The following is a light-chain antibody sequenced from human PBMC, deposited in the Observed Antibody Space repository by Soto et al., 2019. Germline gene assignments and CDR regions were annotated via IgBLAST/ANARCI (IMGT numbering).Light chain of an antibody. CDR2: GAS. Sequence: EIVLTQSPGTLSLSPGERATLSCRASQSVSSSYLAWYQQKPGQAPRLLIYGASSRATGIQDRFSGSGSGTDFTLTISRREPEDFAVYYCQQYGSSPYTFGQGTKLEIK. V-gene: IGKV3-20*01. CDR1: QSVSSSY. J-gene: IGKJ2*01. CDR3: QQYGSSPYT.